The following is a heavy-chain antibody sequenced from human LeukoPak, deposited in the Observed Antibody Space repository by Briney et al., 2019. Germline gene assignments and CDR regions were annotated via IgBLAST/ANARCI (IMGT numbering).Heavy chain of an antibody. CDR2: ISYDGSNK. Sequence: GGSLRLSCAASGFTFSSYGMHWVRQAPGKGLEWVAVISYDGSNKYYADSVKGRFTISRDNSKNTLYLQMNSLRAEDTAVYYCAKDDYGDSPDYWGQGTLVTVSP. D-gene: IGHD4-17*01. CDR1: GFTFSSYG. J-gene: IGHJ4*02. V-gene: IGHV3-30*18. CDR3: AKDDYGDSPDY.